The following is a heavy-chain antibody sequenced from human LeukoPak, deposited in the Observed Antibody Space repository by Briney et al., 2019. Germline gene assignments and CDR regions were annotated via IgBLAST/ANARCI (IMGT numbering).Heavy chain of an antibody. J-gene: IGHJ4*02. D-gene: IGHD2-2*01. V-gene: IGHV4-34*01. CDR3: ARAAPLGYCSSTSCYGVDY. CDR2: INHSGST. CDR1: GGSFSGYY. Sequence: SGTLSLTCAVYGGSFSGYYWSWIRQPPGKGLEWIGEINHSGSTDYNPSLKSRVTISVDTSKNQFSLKLSPVTAADTAVYYCARAAPLGYCSSTSCYGVDYWGQGTLVTVSS.